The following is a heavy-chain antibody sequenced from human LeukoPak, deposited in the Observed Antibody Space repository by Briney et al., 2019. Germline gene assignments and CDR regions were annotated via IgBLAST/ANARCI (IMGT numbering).Heavy chain of an antibody. D-gene: IGHD6-13*01. Sequence: PSETLSLTCTVSGVSISETSYYWGWIRQSPGKGLEWIGEIYHSGTTIYIPSLKSRVTMSIDKSKNQFSLNLSSVTAADTAVYYCARHSAAGISYYFDYWGQGILVTVSS. CDR2: IYHSGTT. V-gene: IGHV4-39*07. CDR3: ARHSAAGISYYFDY. J-gene: IGHJ4*02. CDR1: GVSISETSYY.